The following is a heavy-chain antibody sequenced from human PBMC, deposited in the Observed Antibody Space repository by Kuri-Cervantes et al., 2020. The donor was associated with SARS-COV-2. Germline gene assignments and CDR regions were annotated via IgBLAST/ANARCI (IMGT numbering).Heavy chain of an antibody. J-gene: IGHJ5*02. V-gene: IGHV1-2*02. CDR3: ARGGCTSSSCYSATGDWLDP. CDR2: INPNSGAT. CDR1: RDTFTANY. D-gene: IGHD2-2*01. Sequence: ASVKVSCKASRDTFTANYFHWVRQAPGQGLEWMGWINPNSGATNYGQRFQGRVTMTRDTSINTVYMEVTRLTSDDTAVYYCARGGCTSSSCYSATGDWLDPWGQGTLVTVSS.